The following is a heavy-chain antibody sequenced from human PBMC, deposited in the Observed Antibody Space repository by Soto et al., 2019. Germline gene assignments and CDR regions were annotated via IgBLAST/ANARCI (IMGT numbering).Heavy chain of an antibody. D-gene: IGHD2-15*01. CDR3: ARHYRRGYCSGGSCYSAYNWFDP. J-gene: IGHJ5*02. V-gene: IGHV4-39*01. Sequence: SETLSLTCTVSGGSISSSSYYWGWIRQPPGKGLEWIGSIYYSGSTYYNPSLKSRVTISVDTSKNQFSLKLSSVTAADTAVYYCARHYRRGYCSGGSCYSAYNWFDPWGQGTLVTVS. CDR2: IYYSGST. CDR1: GGSISSSSYY.